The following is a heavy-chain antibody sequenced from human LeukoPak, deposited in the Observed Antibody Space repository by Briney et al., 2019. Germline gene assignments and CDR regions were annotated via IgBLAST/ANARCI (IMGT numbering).Heavy chain of an antibody. D-gene: IGHD3-3*01. V-gene: IGHV1-2*02. Sequence: ASVKVSCKASGYTFTGYYMHWVRQAPGQGLEWMGWINPNSGGTNYAQKFQGRVTMTRDTSISTAYMELSGLRSDDTAVYYCARDRNDFWSGYYTFNWFDPWGQGTLVTVSS. CDR2: INPNSGGT. J-gene: IGHJ5*02. CDR1: GYTFTGYY. CDR3: ARDRNDFWSGYYTFNWFDP.